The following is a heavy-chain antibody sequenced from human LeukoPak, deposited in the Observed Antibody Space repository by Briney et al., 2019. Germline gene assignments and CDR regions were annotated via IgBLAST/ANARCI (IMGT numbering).Heavy chain of an antibody. CDR3: TTWILMVYAIELNRVDY. CDR1: GFTFDDYG. V-gene: IGHV3-20*04. CDR2: INWNGGST. D-gene: IGHD2-8*01. Sequence: PGGSLRLSCAASGFTFDDYGMSWVRQAPGKGLEWVSGINWNGGSTGYADSVKGRFTISRDNAKNSLYLQMNSLRAEDTALYYCTTWILMVYAIELNRVDYWGQGTLVTVSS. J-gene: IGHJ4*02.